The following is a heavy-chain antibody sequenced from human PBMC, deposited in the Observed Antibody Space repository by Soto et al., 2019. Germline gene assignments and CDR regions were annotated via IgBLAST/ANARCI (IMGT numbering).Heavy chain of an antibody. CDR3: ARAAYDILTGYYSHAFDI. Sequence: SETLSLTCAVYGESFSGYYWSWIRQPPGKGLEWIGEINHSGSTNYNPSLKSRVTISVDKSKNQFSLKLSSVTAADTAVYYCARAAYDILTGYYSHAFDIWGQGTMVTVSS. D-gene: IGHD3-9*01. CDR1: GESFSGYY. CDR2: INHSGST. V-gene: IGHV4-34*01. J-gene: IGHJ3*02.